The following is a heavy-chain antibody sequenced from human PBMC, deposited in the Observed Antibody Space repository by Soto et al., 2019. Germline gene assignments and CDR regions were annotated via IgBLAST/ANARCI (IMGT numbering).Heavy chain of an antibody. V-gene: IGHV3-7*05. Sequence: EVQLVESGGGLVQTGGSLRLSCAASGFTFSXXWMKWVRQAPGKGLEWVANIKQDGSETYYVDSVKGRFTISRDNAKNSLFLQMNSLRAEDTAVYYCAGGSGWLSDSWGQGTLVTVSS. J-gene: IGHJ4*02. CDR3: AGGSGWLSDS. CDR2: IKQDGSET. CDR1: GFTFSXXW. D-gene: IGHD6-19*01.